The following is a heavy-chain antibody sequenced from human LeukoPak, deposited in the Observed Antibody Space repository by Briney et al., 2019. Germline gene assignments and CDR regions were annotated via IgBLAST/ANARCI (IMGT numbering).Heavy chain of an antibody. CDR1: GGSISSSSYY. V-gene: IGHV4-39*07. J-gene: IGHJ4*02. Sequence: SETLSLTCTVSGGSISSSSYYWAWIRQPPGKGLEWIANIYYSGSTYYNPSLKSRVTISVDTSKNQFSLKLSSITAADTAVYYCARDAKYYYGSRTYFFFEYWGQGTPLTVSS. CDR3: ARDAKYYYGSRTYFFFEY. D-gene: IGHD3-10*01. CDR2: IYYSGST.